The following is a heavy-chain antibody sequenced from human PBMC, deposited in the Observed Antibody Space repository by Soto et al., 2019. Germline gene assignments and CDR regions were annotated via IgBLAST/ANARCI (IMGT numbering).Heavy chain of an antibody. J-gene: IGHJ4*02. Sequence: ASVKVSCKASGCTFTSYYMHWVRQAPGQGLEWMGIINPGGGSTSYAQKFQGRVTMTRDTSTSTVYMELSSLRSEDTAVYYCARDSVRYFDWLLLEYYFDYWGQGTLVTVSS. CDR1: GCTFTSYY. CDR3: ARDSVRYFDWLLLEYYFDY. V-gene: IGHV1-46*03. D-gene: IGHD3-9*01. CDR2: INPGGGST.